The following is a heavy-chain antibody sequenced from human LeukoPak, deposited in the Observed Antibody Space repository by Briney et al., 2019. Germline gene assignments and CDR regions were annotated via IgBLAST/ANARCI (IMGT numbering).Heavy chain of an antibody. D-gene: IGHD3-3*01. V-gene: IGHV1-2*02. CDR3: ARDPGHYDFWSGYWSNWFDP. CDR1: GYTFTSYD. J-gene: IGHJ5*02. Sequence: ASVKVSCKASGYTFTSYDINWVRQATGQGLEWMGWINPNSGGTNYAQKFQGRVTMTRDTSISTAYMELSRLRSDDTAVYYCARDPGHYDFWSGYWSNWFDPWGQGTLVTVSS. CDR2: INPNSGGT.